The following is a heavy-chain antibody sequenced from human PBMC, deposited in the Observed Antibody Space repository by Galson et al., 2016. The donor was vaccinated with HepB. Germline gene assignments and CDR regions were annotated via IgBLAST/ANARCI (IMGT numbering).Heavy chain of an antibody. V-gene: IGHV5-51*01. D-gene: IGHD3-9*01. CDR2: IYPSDSDT. CDR1: GSTFTTYW. CDR3: ARHYDILTGSKFDY. Sequence: QSGAEVKKPGESLKISCKGSGSTFTTYWVGWVRQMPGKGLDWMGIIYPSDSDTRYSPSFQGQVTFSVDKSINTAYLQWSSLKASDTAIYYCARHYDILTGSKFDYWVQGTLVTVSS. J-gene: IGHJ4*02.